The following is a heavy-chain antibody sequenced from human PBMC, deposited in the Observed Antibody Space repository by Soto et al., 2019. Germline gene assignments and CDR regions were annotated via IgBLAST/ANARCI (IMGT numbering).Heavy chain of an antibody. J-gene: IGHJ4*02. Sequence: QVQLVQSGAEVKKPGASVKVSCKASGYTFTSYYMHWVRQAPGQGLEWMGIINPSGGSTSYAQKFRGRVTMTRDTSTSTVYMELSSLRSEDTAVYYCARASEYSSSRSPYFDYWGQGTLVTVSS. CDR2: INPSGGST. CDR1: GYTFTSYY. CDR3: ARASEYSSSRSPYFDY. V-gene: IGHV1-46*01. D-gene: IGHD6-6*01.